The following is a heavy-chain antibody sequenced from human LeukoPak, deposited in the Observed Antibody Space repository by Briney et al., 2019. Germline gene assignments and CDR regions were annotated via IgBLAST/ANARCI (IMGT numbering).Heavy chain of an antibody. Sequence: WASVKVSCKASGYTFTSYAMNWVRQAPGQGLEWMGWINTNTGNPTYAQGFTGRFVFSLDTSVSTAYLQISSLKAEDTAVYYCARAPLYCSGGSCYDYYYYYYMDVWGKGTTVTVSS. V-gene: IGHV7-4-1*02. J-gene: IGHJ6*03. D-gene: IGHD2-15*01. CDR2: INTNTGNP. CDR1: GYTFTSYA. CDR3: ARAPLYCSGGSCYDYYYYYYMDV.